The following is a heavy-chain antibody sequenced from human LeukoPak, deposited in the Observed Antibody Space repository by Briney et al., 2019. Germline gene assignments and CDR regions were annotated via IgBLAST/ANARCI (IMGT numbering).Heavy chain of an antibody. D-gene: IGHD2-2*01. V-gene: IGHV3-23*01. CDR1: GFTFSNAW. CDR2: ISGSGGST. Sequence: PGGSLRLSCAASGFTFSNAWMSWVRQAPGKGLEWVSAISGSGGSTYYADSVKGRFTISRDNSKNTLYLQMNSLRAEDTAVYYCAKDLIPYCSSTSCSSGFDYWGQGTLVTVSS. J-gene: IGHJ4*02. CDR3: AKDLIPYCSSTSCSSGFDY.